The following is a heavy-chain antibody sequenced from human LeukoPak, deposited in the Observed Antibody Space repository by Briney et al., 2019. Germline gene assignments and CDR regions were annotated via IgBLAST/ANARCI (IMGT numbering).Heavy chain of an antibody. J-gene: IGHJ6*02. CDR2: IYYSGST. V-gene: IGHV4-59*01. CDR1: GGSISSYY. CDR3: AGDYYGSGATWSYYGMDV. D-gene: IGHD3-10*01. Sequence: SETLSLTCTVSGGSISSYYWSWIRQPPGKGLEWIGYIYYSGSTNYNPFLKSRVTISVDTSKNQFSLKLSSVTAADTAVYYCAGDYYGSGATWSYYGMDVWGQGTTVTVSS.